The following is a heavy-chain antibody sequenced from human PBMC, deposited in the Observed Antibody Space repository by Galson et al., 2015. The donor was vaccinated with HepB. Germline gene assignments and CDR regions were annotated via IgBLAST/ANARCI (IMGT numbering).Heavy chain of an antibody. D-gene: IGHD1-14*01. CDR3: ATGTTGWDH. Sequence: SLRLSCAASGFTFSSNDFHWVRQSTGKGLEWVSGIGSGFNIYYLDSVKGRFTISRENAKNSLYLEMNSLRVEDTAMYYCATGTTGWDHWGQGTLVTVSS. J-gene: IGHJ4*02. CDR1: GFTFSSND. CDR2: IGSGFNI. V-gene: IGHV3-13*01.